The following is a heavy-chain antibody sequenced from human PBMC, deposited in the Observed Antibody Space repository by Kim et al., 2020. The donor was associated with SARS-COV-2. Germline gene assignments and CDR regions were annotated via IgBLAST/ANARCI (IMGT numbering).Heavy chain of an antibody. CDR3: AREDCSGGSCYPFGY. CDR1: GFTVSSNY. D-gene: IGHD2-15*01. V-gene: IGHV3-66*02. CDR2: IYSGGST. Sequence: GGSLRLSCAASGFTVSSNYMSWVRQAPGKGLEWVSVIYSGGSTYYADSVKGRFTISRDNSKNTLYLQMNSLRAEDTAVYYCAREDCSGGSCYPFGYWGQGTLVTVSS. J-gene: IGHJ4*02.